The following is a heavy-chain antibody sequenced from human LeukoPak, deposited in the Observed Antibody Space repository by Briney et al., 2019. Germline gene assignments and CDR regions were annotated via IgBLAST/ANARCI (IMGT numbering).Heavy chain of an antibody. J-gene: IGHJ5*02. CDR1: GGSISSSSYY. V-gene: IGHV4-39*07. CDR3: ARGSSRRNWFDP. CDR2: INHSGST. Sequence: SETLSLTCTVSGGSISSSSYYWGWIRQPPGKGLEWIGEINHSGSTNYNPSLKSRVTISVDTSKNQFSLKLSSVTAADTAVYYCARGSSRRNWFDPWGQGTLVTVSS. D-gene: IGHD2-2*01.